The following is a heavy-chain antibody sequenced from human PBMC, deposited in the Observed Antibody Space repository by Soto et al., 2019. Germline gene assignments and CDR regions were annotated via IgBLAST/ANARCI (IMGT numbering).Heavy chain of an antibody. CDR1: GGPLRRKRYH. CDR2: IKYSGTT. J-gene: IGHJ3*02. V-gene: IGHV4-39*01. D-gene: IGHD1-26*01. Sequence: PENLPHTYTGSGGPLRRKRYHWCGIRQPPGKGLEWIASIKYSGTTFYNPSLKSRVTLSVDTSKNQFALKLSSVTAAETAVYYCARHGITGSYYDAFDIWGQGTMVT. CDR3: ARHGITGSYYDAFDI.